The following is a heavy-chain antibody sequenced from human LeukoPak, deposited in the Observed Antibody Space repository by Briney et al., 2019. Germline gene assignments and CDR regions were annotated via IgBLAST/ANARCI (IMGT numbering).Heavy chain of an antibody. CDR2: FDPEDGET. D-gene: IGHD3-3*01. V-gene: IGHV1-24*01. Sequence: GASVKVSCKVSGYTLTELSMHWVRQAPGKGLEWMGGFDPEDGETIYAQKFQGRVTMTEDTSTDTAYMELSSLRSEDTAVYYCATNWGGDYLDCLLLGSDPWGQGTLVTVSS. J-gene: IGHJ5*02. CDR3: ATNWGGDYLDCLLLGSDP. CDR1: GYTLTELS.